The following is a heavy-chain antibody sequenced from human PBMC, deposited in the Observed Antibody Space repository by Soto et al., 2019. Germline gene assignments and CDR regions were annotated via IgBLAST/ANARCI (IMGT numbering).Heavy chain of an antibody. CDR3: ARTIAAPNNYYYYMDV. J-gene: IGHJ6*03. D-gene: IGHD6-13*01. CDR1: GGSVSSGAYY. V-gene: IGHV4-31*03. CDR2: IDYSGGT. Sequence: SETLSLTCTVSGGSVSSGAYYWSWVRQHPGKGLEWIGDIDYSGGTYYNLSLKSRVTITVDTSRNQFSLKVSSVTAADTAVYYCARTIAAPNNYYYYMDVWGKGTTVTVSS.